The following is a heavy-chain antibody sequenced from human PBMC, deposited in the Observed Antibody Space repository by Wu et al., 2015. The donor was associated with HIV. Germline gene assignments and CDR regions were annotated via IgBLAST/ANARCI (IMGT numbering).Heavy chain of an antibody. V-gene: IGHV1-69*13. CDR2: IIPIFGTA. Sequence: QVQLVQSGAEVKKPGSSVKVSCKASGGTFSSYAISWVRQAPGQGLEWMGRIIPIFGTANYAQKFQGRVTITADESTSTAYMELSSLRSEDTAVYYCARGRLNFYGDYYYYGMDVWGQGTTVTVSS. CDR1: GGTFSSYA. D-gene: IGHD4-17*01. J-gene: IGHJ6*02. CDR3: ARGRLNFYGDYYYYGMDV.